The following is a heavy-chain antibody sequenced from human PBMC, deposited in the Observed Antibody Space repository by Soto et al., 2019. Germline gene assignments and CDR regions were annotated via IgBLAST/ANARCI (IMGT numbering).Heavy chain of an antibody. CDR3: ARGDHFLDY. D-gene: IGHD3-16*01. V-gene: IGHV3-30-3*01. CDR2: ISYDGSNK. CDR1: GFTFSSYD. Sequence: QVGLVESGAGVVQPGRSLRLSCAVSGFTFSSYDMNWVRQTPDKGLEWVAFISYDGSNKNYADSVKGRFTISRDNSKNTLYVQMNSLRVEDTAVYFCARGDHFLDYWGQGTLLTVSS. J-gene: IGHJ4*02.